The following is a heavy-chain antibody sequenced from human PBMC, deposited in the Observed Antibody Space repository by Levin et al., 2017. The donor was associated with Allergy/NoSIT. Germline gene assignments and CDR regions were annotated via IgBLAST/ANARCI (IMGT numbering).Heavy chain of an antibody. CDR3: ARWKGGFDY. CDR2: IYWDDNK. D-gene: IGHD1-1*01. J-gene: IGHJ4*02. V-gene: IGHV2-5*02. Sequence: SGPTLVKPTQTLTLTCSFSGFPLTTSGVAVGWIRQPPGKALEWLALIYWDDNKRYSPSLKSRVTITKDTSKNQVLLILTNMDPVDTATYYCARWKGGFDYWGQGTLVIVSS. CDR1: GFPLTTSGVA.